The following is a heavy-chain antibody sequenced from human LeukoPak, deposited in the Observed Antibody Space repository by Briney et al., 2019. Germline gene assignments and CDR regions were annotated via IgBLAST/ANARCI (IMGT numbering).Heavy chain of an antibody. J-gene: IGHJ4*02. CDR2: ISGGGGST. D-gene: IGHD6-6*01. V-gene: IGHV3-23*01. Sequence: GGSLRLSCAASGFTFSSYVMSWVRQAPGKGLEWVSGISGGGGSTYYADSVKGRFTISRDNSKNTLYLQMTSLRAEDTAVYYCAKSPIIAARSLFDYWGQGTLVTVSS. CDR3: AKSPIIAARSLFDY. CDR1: GFTFSSYV.